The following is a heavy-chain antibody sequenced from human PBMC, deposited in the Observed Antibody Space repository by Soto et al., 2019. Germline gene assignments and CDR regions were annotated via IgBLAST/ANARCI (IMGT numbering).Heavy chain of an antibody. CDR3: ARDYYDSSGTSDY. CDR1: GFTFSSYA. CDR2: ISYDGSNK. D-gene: IGHD3-22*01. V-gene: IGHV3-30-3*01. Sequence: QVQLVESGGGVVQPGRSLRLSCAASGFTFSSYAMHWVRQAPGKGLEWVAVISYDGSNKYYADSVKGRFTISRDNSKNTLYLQMNSLRAEDTAVYYCARDYYDSSGTSDYWGQGTLVTVSS. J-gene: IGHJ4*02.